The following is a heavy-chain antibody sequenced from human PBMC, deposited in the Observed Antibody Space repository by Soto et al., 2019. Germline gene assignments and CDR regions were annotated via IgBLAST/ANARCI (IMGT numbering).Heavy chain of an antibody. CDR2: IYDSGST. CDR3: ARVKVGDLFRFNWFFDL. Sequence: SETLSLTCTVSGGSISSYYWSWIRQPPGKGLEWIGYIYDSGSTNYNPSLKSRVTISVDTSKNQFSLRLTSVTETDTAVYYCARVKVGDLFRFNWFFDLWGRGTLVTVSS. CDR1: GGSISSYY. V-gene: IGHV4-59*08. J-gene: IGHJ2*01. D-gene: IGHD3-3*01.